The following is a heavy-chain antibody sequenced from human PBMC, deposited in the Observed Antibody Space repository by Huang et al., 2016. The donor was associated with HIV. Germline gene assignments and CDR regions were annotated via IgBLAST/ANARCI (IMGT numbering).Heavy chain of an antibody. J-gene: IGHJ4*02. CDR3: ARRLAAAARGFDY. V-gene: IGHV3-30-3*01. Sequence: QVQLVESGGGVVQPGRSLRLSCAASGFTFSSYARHWVRQSPGKGLEWVAGISYDGSNKNYADSVKGRFTISRDNSKNTLYLQMNSLGAEDTAVYYCARRLAAAARGFDYWGQGTLVTVSS. CDR1: GFTFSSYA. CDR2: ISYDGSNK. D-gene: IGHD6-13*01.